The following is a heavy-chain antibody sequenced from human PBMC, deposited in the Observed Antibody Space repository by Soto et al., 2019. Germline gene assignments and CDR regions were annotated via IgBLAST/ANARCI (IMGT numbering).Heavy chain of an antibody. Sequence: GGSLRLSCAASGFTVSSNYMSWVRQAPGKGLEWVSVIYSGGSTYYADSVKGRFTISRDNSKNTLYLQMNSLRAEDTAVYYCARLRGEVAPFTEFDPWGQGTLVTVSS. J-gene: IGHJ5*02. CDR3: ARLRGEVAPFTEFDP. CDR2: IYSGGST. V-gene: IGHV3-53*01. D-gene: IGHD3-16*01. CDR1: GFTVSSNY.